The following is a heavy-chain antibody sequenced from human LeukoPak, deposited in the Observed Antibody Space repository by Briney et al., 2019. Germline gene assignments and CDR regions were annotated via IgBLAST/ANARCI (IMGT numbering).Heavy chain of an antibody. CDR1: GFTFSSYA. Sequence: GGSLRLSCAASGFTFSSYAMSWVRQAPGKGLEWVSAISGSGGSTYYADSVKGRFTISRDNSKNTLYLQMNSLRAEDTAVYYCASFGCSSTSCYTVGDYWGQGTLVTVSS. J-gene: IGHJ4*02. CDR3: ASFGCSSTSCYTVGDY. D-gene: IGHD2-2*02. V-gene: IGHV3-23*01. CDR2: ISGSGGST.